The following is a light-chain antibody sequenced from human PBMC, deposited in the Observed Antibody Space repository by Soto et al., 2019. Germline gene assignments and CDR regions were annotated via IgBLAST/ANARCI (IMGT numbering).Light chain of an antibody. Sequence: DIQMTQSPSSLPASLGDRVTITCEAGQDIDKFLNWYQQKPGKPPKLLIDDASNLATGVPSRFSGRGSGTDFTFTISSLQPEDVETYYCQQYDDLPVTFGQGTRLEIK. CDR2: DAS. V-gene: IGKV1-33*01. CDR3: QQYDDLPVT. CDR1: QDIDKF. J-gene: IGKJ5*01.